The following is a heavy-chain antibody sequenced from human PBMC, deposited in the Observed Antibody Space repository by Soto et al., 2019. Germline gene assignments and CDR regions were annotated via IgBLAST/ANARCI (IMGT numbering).Heavy chain of an antibody. Sequence: PSETLSLTCTVSGGSISSTSYYWGWIRQPPGKGLEWIGSIYYTGSTHYNPALKSRVTISVDTSKNQFSLKLSSVTAADTAVYYCARHPTIAELMVYATHYFDHWGQGTLVTV. V-gene: IGHV4-39*01. J-gene: IGHJ4*02. CDR1: GGSISSTSYY. CDR2: IYYTGST. D-gene: IGHD2-8*01. CDR3: ARHPTIAELMVYATHYFDH.